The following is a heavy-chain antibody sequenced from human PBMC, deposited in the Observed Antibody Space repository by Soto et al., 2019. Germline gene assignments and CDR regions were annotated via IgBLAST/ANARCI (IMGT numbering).Heavy chain of an antibody. Sequence: ASVKVSCKAPGYTFTGYYMHWVRQAPGQGLEWMGWINPNSGGTNYAQKFRGRVSMTIDTSTTTAYMELRSLTSDDTAVYYCAKNGQPPYYYYGLDVWGQGTKVTVSS. J-gene: IGHJ6*02. D-gene: IGHD2-8*01. V-gene: IGHV1-2*02. CDR1: GYTFTGYY. CDR2: INPNSGGT. CDR3: AKNGQPPYYYYGLDV.